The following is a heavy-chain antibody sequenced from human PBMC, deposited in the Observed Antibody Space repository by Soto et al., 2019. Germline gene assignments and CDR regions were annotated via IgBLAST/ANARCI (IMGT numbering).Heavy chain of an antibody. V-gene: IGHV1-58*01. D-gene: IGHD3-10*01. CDR2: IDVGSANA. J-gene: IGHJ4*02. CDR3: AAVGFGELLRDYFDY. CDR1: GFTFSSSA. Sequence: GASVKVSCKTSGFTFSSSAVHWVRQARGHRLQWIGWIDVGSANANYAQMLQERVTISRDMSTSTAYMELSSLRPEDTAVYYCAAVGFGELLRDYFDYWGQGTLVTVSS.